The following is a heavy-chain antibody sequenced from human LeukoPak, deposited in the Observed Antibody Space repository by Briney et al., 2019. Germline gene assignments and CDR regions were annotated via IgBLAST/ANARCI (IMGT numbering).Heavy chain of an antibody. CDR1: GGSISSSSYY. CDR3: ARHSRWIAAAALDY. CDR2: IYYSGST. V-gene: IGHV4-39*01. J-gene: IGHJ4*02. Sequence: PSETLSLTCTVSGGSISSSSYYWGWIRQPPGKGLEWIGSIYYSGSTYYNPSLKSRVTISVDTSKNQFSLKLSSVTAADTAVYYCARHSRWIAAAALDYWGQGTLVTVSS. D-gene: IGHD6-13*01.